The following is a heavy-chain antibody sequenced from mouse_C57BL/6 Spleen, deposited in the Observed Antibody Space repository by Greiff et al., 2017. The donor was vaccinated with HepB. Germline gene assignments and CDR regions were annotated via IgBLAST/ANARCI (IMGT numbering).Heavy chain of an antibody. CDR3: TRPPLYYGSSYGGFAY. V-gene: IGHV1-15*01. CDR1: GYTFTDYE. J-gene: IGHJ3*01. D-gene: IGHD1-1*01. CDR2: IDPETGGT. Sequence: VKLMESGAELVRPGASVTLSCKASGYTFTDYEMHWVKQTPVHGLEWIGAIDPETGGTAYNQKFKGKAILTADKSSSTAYMELRSLTSEDSAVYYCTRPPLYYGSSYGGFAYWGQGTLVTGSA.